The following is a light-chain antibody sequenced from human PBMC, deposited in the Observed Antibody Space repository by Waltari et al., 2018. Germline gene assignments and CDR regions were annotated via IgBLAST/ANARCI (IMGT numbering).Light chain of an antibody. CDR1: QNISTH. CDR3: QQYNTWPS. Sequence: EIVMTQSPATLSVSPGERATLSCRASQNISTHLGWYQHNPGQAPRLLIYAASTRATGTPARFSGHGSGTEFTLTISSLQSEDFALYYCQQYNTWPSFGPGTKVDIK. CDR2: AAS. J-gene: IGKJ3*01. V-gene: IGKV3-15*01.